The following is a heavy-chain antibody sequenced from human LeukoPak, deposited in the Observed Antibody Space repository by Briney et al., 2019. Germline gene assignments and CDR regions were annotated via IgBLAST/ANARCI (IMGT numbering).Heavy chain of an antibody. CDR2: ISWNSGSI. D-gene: IGHD3-22*01. J-gene: IGHJ4*02. V-gene: IGHV3-9*01. CDR1: GFTFDDYA. CDR3: AKDIGYYASSGYGSAFDY. Sequence: ALRLSCAASGFTFDDYAMHWVRQAPGKGLEWVSGISWNSGSIGYADSVKGRFTISRDNAKNSLYLQMNSLRAEDTDLYYCAKDIGYYASSGYGSAFDYWGPGALVTVSS.